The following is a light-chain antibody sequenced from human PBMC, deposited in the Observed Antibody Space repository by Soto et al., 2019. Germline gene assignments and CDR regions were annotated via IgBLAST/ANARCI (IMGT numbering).Light chain of an antibody. CDR2: EVS. Sequence: QSVLTQPPSASGSPRQSVTISCTGTSSDVGGYNYVSWYQQHPGKAPKLMIYEVSKRPSGVPDRFSGSKSGNTASLTVSGLQAEDEADYYCSSYAGSNNPYVFGTGTKVTVL. CDR3: SSYAGSNNPYV. CDR1: SSDVGGYNY. J-gene: IGLJ1*01. V-gene: IGLV2-8*01.